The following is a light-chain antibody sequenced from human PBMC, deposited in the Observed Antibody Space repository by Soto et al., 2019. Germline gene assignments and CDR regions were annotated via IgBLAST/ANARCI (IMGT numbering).Light chain of an antibody. J-gene: IGLJ3*02. CDR2: DDY. V-gene: IGLV3-21*02. Sequence: SYELTQPLSVSVAPGQTARMTCGGNNIGSKSVHWYQQKPGQTPVLVVYDDYDRPSGIPDRFSGSNSGNTATLTISGVEAGDEADYYCQVWDSSNDRVVFGGGTKLTVL. CDR1: NIGSKS. CDR3: QVWDSSNDRVV.